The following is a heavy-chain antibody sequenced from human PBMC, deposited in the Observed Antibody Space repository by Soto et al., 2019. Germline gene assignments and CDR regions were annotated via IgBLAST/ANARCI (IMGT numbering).Heavy chain of an antibody. J-gene: IGHJ6*02. V-gene: IGHV3-30*03. CDR3: ARDLASSTWYGYSGMDV. Sequence: LRLSCAASGFMFRSYDMHWVRQAPGKGLEWVAVISYDGRNKYYADSVKGRVSISRDNSKNTLYLQMNSLRAEDTAVYYCARDLASSTWYGYSGMDVWGQGTTVTVSS. D-gene: IGHD6-13*01. CDR2: ISYDGRNK. CDR1: GFMFRSYD.